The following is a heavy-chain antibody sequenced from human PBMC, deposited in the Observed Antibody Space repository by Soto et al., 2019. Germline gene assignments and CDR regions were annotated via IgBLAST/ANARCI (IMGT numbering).Heavy chain of an antibody. CDR3: ARRSGSTSRLLPDY. CDR2: IYHSGST. CDR1: GGSISSSNW. D-gene: IGHD1-26*01. J-gene: IGHJ4*02. Sequence: SETLSLTCAVSGGSISSSNWWSWVRQPPGKGLEWIGEIYHSGSTNYNPSLKSRVTISVDKSKNQFSLKLSSVTAADTAVYYCARRSGSTSRLLPDYWGQGTLVTVSS. V-gene: IGHV4-4*02.